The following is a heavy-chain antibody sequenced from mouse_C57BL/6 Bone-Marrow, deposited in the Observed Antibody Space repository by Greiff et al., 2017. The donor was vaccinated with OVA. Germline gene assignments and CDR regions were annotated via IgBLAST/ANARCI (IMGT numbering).Heavy chain of an antibody. CDR2: ISHGGSYT. CDR1: GFTFSSYA. CDR3: ARDRSGHYFDY. V-gene: IGHV5-4*01. J-gene: IGHJ2*01. Sequence: EVQRVESGGGLVKPGGSLKLSCAASGFTFSSYAMSWVRQTPEKRLEWVATISHGGSYTYYHDNVKGRFTISRDNSKNTLYLQMSHLKSEDAAMYYCARDRSGHYFDYWGQGTTLTVSS. D-gene: IGHD1-3*01.